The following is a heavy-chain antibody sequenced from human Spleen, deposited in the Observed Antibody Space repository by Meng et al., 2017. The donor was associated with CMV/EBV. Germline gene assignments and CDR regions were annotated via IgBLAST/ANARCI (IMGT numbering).Heavy chain of an antibody. CDR3: ARDHCSSTSCYGFGGTDY. J-gene: IGHJ4*02. Sequence: GESLKISCAASGFTFSVYSMIWVRQAPGKGLEWVSSISSSSSFISYVDSVKGRFTISRDNAENSLYLHMNGLRAEDTAVYYCARDHCSSTSCYGFGGTDYWGQGTLVTVSS. V-gene: IGHV3-21*01. CDR2: ISSSSSFI. D-gene: IGHD2-2*01. CDR1: GFTFSVYS.